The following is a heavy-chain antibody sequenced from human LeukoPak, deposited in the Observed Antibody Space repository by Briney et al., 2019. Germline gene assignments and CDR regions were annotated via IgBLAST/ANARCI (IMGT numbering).Heavy chain of an antibody. CDR2: ISGSGTTM. D-gene: IGHD6-19*01. Sequence: PGGSLRLSCAASGFTFSSYEMNWLRQSPGKGLEWVSYISGSGTTMYYADSVKGRFTISRDNAKNSLYLQMNSLRAEDTAIYYCARSVQWLPYWGQGTLVTVSS. CDR1: GFTFSSYE. CDR3: ARSVQWLPY. J-gene: IGHJ4*02. V-gene: IGHV3-48*03.